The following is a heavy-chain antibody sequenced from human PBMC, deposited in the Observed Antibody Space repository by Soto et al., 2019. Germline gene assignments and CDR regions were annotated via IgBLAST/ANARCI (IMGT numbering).Heavy chain of an antibody. CDR2: IKGDVITT. CDR1: GFTFSSYW. CDR3: ARGAFGAYYLDS. V-gene: IGHV3-74*01. J-gene: IGHJ4*02. Sequence: EVQLVESGGGLVQPGGSLRLSCVASGFTFSSYWIHWVRQTPGEGLVWVSRIKGDVITTNYAGSVKGRFTISRDNAKNTVFLQMNSLRAEDTAVYYCARGAFGAYYLDSWGQGTLVIVS. D-gene: IGHD3-3*01.